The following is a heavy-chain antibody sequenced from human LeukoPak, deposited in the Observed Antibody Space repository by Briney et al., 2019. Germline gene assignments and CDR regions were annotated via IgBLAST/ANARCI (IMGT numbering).Heavy chain of an antibody. CDR1: GGSISSSSYY. Sequence: NPSETLPPTCTVSGGSISSSSYYWGWIRQPPGKGLEWIGSIYYSGSTYYNPSLKSRVTISVDTSKNQFSLKLSSVTAADTAVYYCASLGRGSSSLFDYWGQGTLVTVSS. CDR2: IYYSGST. J-gene: IGHJ4*02. D-gene: IGHD6-6*01. CDR3: ASLGRGSSSLFDY. V-gene: IGHV4-39*07.